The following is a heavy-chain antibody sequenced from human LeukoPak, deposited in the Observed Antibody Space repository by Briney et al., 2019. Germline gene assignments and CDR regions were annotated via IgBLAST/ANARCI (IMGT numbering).Heavy chain of an antibody. CDR1: GDFITAYH. Sequence: PSETLSLTCTVSGDFITAYHWSWIRQPPGKGLEWIGYVYYSGSTEYNPSLRSRVTMSLEMSKHQFSLNLTSVTAADTAVYYCASNTATVFDYWGQGALVTVSS. J-gene: IGHJ4*02. V-gene: IGHV4-59*01. D-gene: IGHD2-21*02. CDR2: VYYSGST. CDR3: ASNTATVFDY.